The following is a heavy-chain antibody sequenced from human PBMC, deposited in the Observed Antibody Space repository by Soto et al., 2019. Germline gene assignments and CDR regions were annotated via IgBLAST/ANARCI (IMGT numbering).Heavy chain of an antibody. D-gene: IGHD3-10*01. CDR1: GFTFSSYA. Sequence: EVQLLESGGGLVQPGGSLRLSCAASGFTFSSYAMSWVRQAPGKGLEWVSAISGSGGSTYYADSVKGRFTISRDNSKNTLYLQMNSLRAEDTAVYYCAKWAYYYGSGSYYNAYFDYWGQGTLVTVSS. J-gene: IGHJ4*02. V-gene: IGHV3-23*01. CDR3: AKWAYYYGSGSYYNAYFDY. CDR2: ISGSGGST.